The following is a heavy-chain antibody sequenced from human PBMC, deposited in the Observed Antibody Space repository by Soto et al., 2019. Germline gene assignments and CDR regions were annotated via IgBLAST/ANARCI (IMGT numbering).Heavy chain of an antibody. D-gene: IGHD2-2*01. Sequence: QVQLVESGGGVVQPGRSLRLSCAASGCTFSSYAMHWVHQAPGKGLEWVALISYDGSNKYYADSVKGRFTISRDNSKNTRYLQMNSLRTEDTVVYYCGRCSSTSCHLVADYWGQGTLVTVSS. V-gene: IGHV3-30-3*01. CDR2: ISYDGSNK. J-gene: IGHJ4*02. CDR1: GCTFSSYA. CDR3: GRCSSTSCHLVADY.